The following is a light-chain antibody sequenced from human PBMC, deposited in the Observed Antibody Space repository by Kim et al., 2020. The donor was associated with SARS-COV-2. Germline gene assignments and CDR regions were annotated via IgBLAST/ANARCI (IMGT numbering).Light chain of an antibody. Sequence: DIQMTQSPSSLSASIGDRVTITCQASQDISNYLNWYQQRPGKAPKLLIYDASNLETGVPSRFSGSGSGTHFTFTISSLQPEDIATYYCQQYDTLPYTFGQGTKVDIK. CDR2: DAS. CDR1: QDISNY. V-gene: IGKV1-33*01. J-gene: IGKJ2*01. CDR3: QQYDTLPYT.